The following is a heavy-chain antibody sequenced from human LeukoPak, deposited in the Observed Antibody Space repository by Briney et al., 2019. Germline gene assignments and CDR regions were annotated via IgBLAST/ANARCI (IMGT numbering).Heavy chain of an antibody. CDR1: GFTFDDYG. CDR2: INWNGGSA. Sequence: GGSLRLSCAASGFTFDDYGMSWVRQAPGQGLEWVSGINWNGGSAGYADSVKGRFTISRDNAKNSLYLQMNSLRAEDTALYYCSRGYDSSGYYYGLDYWGQGTLVTVSS. V-gene: IGHV3-20*04. CDR3: SRGYDSSGYYYGLDY. J-gene: IGHJ4*02. D-gene: IGHD3-22*01.